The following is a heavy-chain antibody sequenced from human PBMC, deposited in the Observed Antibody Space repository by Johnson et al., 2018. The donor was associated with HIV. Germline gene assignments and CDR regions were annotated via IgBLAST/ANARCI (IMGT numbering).Heavy chain of an antibody. J-gene: IGHJ3*02. Sequence: VQLVESGGGVVRPGGSLRLSCAASGFTFDDYGLSWVRQAPGKGLEWVSGMNWNGGSTGYADSVKGRCTISRDNAKNSLYLQMNSLRAEDTSLYYCARGRPWGWELRRYAFDIWGQGTMVTVSS. D-gene: IGHD1-26*01. CDR3: ARGRPWGWELRRYAFDI. CDR1: GFTFDDYG. V-gene: IGHV3-20*04. CDR2: MNWNGGST.